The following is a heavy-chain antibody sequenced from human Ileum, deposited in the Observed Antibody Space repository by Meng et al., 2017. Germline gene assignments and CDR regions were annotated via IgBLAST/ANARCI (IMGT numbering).Heavy chain of an antibody. J-gene: IGHJ4*02. V-gene: IGHV3-9*01. Sequence: GGSLRLSCAASGFNFADYAMHWVRQAPGKGLEWVSGISWNSGNIGYVDSVKGRFTISRDNAKNSLYLQMNSLRAEDTALYYCAKDSYGDYGRYFDYWGQGNLVTVSS. D-gene: IGHD4-17*01. CDR2: ISWNSGNI. CDR3: AKDSYGDYGRYFDY. CDR1: GFNFADYA.